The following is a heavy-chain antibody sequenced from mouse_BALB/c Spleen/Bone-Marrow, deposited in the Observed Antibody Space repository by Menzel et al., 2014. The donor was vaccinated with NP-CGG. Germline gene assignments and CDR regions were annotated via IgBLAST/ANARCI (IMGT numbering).Heavy chain of an antibody. CDR1: GTSITTGNYR. D-gene: IGHD2-14*01. V-gene: IGHV3-5*02. CDR2: IYYSGTI. J-gene: IGHJ4*01. Sequence: EVQRVESGPGLVKPSQTVSLTCTVTGTSITTGNYRWSWIRQFPGNKLEWIGYIYYSGTITYNPSLTSRTTIARDTSKNQFFLEMNSLTAEDTATYYCARSYYRYAMDYWGQGTSVTVSS. CDR3: ARSYYRYAMDY.